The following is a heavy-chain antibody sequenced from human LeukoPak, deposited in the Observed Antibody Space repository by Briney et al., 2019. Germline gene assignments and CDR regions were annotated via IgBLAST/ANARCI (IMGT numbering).Heavy chain of an antibody. CDR1: GFTLSTYA. Sequence: GRTLRLSCAASGFTLSTYAMHWVRQAPGKGLEWVSAISGSGGSTYYADSVKGRFTISRDNSKNTLYLQMNSLRAEDTAVYYCAKDKNPGGYFDYWGQGTLVTVSS. CDR3: AKDKNPGGYFDY. CDR2: ISGSGGST. D-gene: IGHD1-14*01. J-gene: IGHJ4*02. V-gene: IGHV3-23*01.